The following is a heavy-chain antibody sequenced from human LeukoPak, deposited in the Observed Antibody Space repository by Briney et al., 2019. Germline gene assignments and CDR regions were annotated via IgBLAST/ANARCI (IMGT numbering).Heavy chain of an antibody. CDR2: ISSTSDYV. Sequence: GGSLRLSCAVSGFTFSAYSMNWVRQAPGKGLEWVSSISSTSDYVYYADSVKGRFTISRDNAKNSLYLQMNSLRAEDTAVYYCGRQAAPDYWGQGTLVTVSS. V-gene: IGHV3-21*01. J-gene: IGHJ4*02. CDR3: GRQAAPDY. D-gene: IGHD2-15*01. CDR1: GFTFSAYS.